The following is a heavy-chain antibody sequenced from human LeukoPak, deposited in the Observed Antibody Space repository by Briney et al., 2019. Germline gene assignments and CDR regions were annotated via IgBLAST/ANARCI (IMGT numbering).Heavy chain of an antibody. D-gene: IGHD2-15*01. CDR1: GFSLSGYW. CDR3: ARDPRNVGLAP. V-gene: IGHV3-74*01. J-gene: IGHJ5*02. Sequence: GSLILSCVASGFSLSGYWMYWVRQAPGKGLMYISRNNGDGSTTNYADVVKGRFTMSRDNVKNTLYLQMNSLRVEDTAVYYCARDPRNVGLAPWGQGTLVTVSS. CDR2: NNGDGSTT.